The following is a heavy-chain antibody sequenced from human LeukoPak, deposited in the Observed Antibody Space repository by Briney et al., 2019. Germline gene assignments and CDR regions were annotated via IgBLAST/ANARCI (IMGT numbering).Heavy chain of an antibody. D-gene: IGHD6-13*01. CDR1: GYTFTGYY. CDR3: ARESAIAAAGRVDQFFDY. J-gene: IGHJ4*02. CDR2: INPHSGGT. V-gene: IGHV1-2*02. Sequence: GASVKVSCKASGYTFTGYYIHWVRQAPGQGLEWMGWINPHSGGTNYAQKFQGRVTMTRDTSISTAYMGLSRLRSDDTAVYYCARESAIAAAGRVDQFFDYWGQGTLVTVSS.